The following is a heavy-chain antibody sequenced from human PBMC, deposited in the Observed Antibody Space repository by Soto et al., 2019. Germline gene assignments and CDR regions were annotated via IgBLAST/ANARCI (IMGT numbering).Heavy chain of an antibody. CDR2: IIPIFGTA. CDR1: GGTFSSYA. J-gene: IGHJ6*02. Sequence: ASVKVSCKASGGTFSSYAISWVRQAPGQGLEWMGGIIPIFGTANYAQKLQVRVTMTTDTSTSTAYMELRSLRSDDTAVYYCARDLRNNYDFWSGYYPHVGYYYYYGMDVWGQGTTVTVSS. CDR3: ARDLRNNYDFWSGYYPHVGYYYYYGMDV. D-gene: IGHD3-3*01. V-gene: IGHV1-69*05.